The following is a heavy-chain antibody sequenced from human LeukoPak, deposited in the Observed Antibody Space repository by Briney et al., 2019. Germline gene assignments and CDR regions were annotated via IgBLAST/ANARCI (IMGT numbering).Heavy chain of an antibody. J-gene: IGHJ3*02. V-gene: IGHV6-1*01. CDR2: TYYRSKWYN. CDR3: ARGRWELLGDAFDI. Sequence: SQTLSLTCAISGDSVSSNSAAWNWIRQSPSRGLEWLGRTYYRSKWYNDYAGSVKSRITINSDTSKNQFSLQLNSVSPEDTAVYYCARGRWELLGDAFDIWGQGTMVTVSS. D-gene: IGHD1-26*01. CDR1: GDSVSSNSAA.